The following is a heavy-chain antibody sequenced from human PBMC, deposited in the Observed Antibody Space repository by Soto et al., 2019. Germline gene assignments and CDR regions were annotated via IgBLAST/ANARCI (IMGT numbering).Heavy chain of an antibody. V-gene: IGHV1-24*01. CDR1: GYTLTELS. CDR2: FDPEDGET. CDR3: ATGYYDSSGYYAPGR. Sequence: ASVKVSCKVSGYTLTELSMHWVRQAPGKGLEWMGGFDPEDGETIYAQKFQGRVTMTEDTSTDTAYMELSSLRSEDTAVYYCATGYYDSSGYYAPGRWGQGTLVTVSS. J-gene: IGHJ4*02. D-gene: IGHD3-22*01.